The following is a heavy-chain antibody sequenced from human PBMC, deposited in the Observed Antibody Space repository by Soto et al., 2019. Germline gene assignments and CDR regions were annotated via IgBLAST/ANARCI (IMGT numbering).Heavy chain of an antibody. J-gene: IGHJ4*02. CDR2: IYYSGST. Sequence: SETLSLTCTVSGGSVNYLYWSWIRQPPGKGLEWIGYIYYSGSTNYNPSLKSRVTISVDTSKNQFSLKLNSMTAADTAVYYCARHNYGSGSTYFDYWGQGTLVTVSS. V-gene: IGHV4-59*08. D-gene: IGHD3-10*01. CDR3: ARHNYGSGSTYFDY. CDR1: GGSVNYLY.